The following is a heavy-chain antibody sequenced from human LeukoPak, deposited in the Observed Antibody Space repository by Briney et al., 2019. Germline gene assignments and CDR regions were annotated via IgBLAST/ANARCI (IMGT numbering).Heavy chain of an antibody. D-gene: IGHD6-19*01. Sequence: PGEPLRLSCAASGFTFSSYAMAWVRQAPGKGLEWVSTLSGSGITTYYADSVKGRFTISRDNSKNTLYLQMNSLRAEDTAVYYCAKGIYSSGWSYFDYWGHGTLVTVSS. CDR1: GFTFSSYA. V-gene: IGHV3-23*01. CDR3: AKGIYSSGWSYFDY. J-gene: IGHJ4*01. CDR2: LSGSGITT.